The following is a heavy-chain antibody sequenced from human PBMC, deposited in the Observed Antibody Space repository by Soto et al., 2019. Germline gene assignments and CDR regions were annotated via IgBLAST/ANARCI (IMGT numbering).Heavy chain of an antibody. CDR3: ARYCGGYDSCIDY. J-gene: IGHJ4*02. CDR2: INAGNGNT. D-gene: IGHD5-12*01. CDR1: GYTFTSYA. Sequence: ASVKVSCKASGYTFTSYAMHWVRQAPGQRLEWMGWINAGNGNTKYSQKFQGRVTITRDTSASTAYMELSSLRSEDTAVYYCARYCGGYDSCIDYWGQGTLVTVSS. V-gene: IGHV1-3*01.